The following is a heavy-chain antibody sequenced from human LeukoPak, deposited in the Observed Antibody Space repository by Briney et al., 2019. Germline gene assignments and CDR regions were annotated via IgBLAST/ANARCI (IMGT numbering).Heavy chain of an antibody. D-gene: IGHD3-22*01. V-gene: IGHV3-23*01. CDR2: ISGSGGST. Sequence: GGSLRLSCAASGFTFSSYGMSWVRQAPGKGLEWVSAISGSGGSTYYADSVKGRFTISRDNSKNTLYLQMNSLRAEDTAVYYCAKEGYYYDSSGYFDYWGQGTLVTVSS. CDR3: AKEGYYYDSSGYFDY. CDR1: GFTFSSYG. J-gene: IGHJ4*02.